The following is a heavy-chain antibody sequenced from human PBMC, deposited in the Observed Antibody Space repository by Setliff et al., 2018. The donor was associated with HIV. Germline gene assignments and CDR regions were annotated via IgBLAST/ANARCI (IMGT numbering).Heavy chain of an antibody. V-gene: IGHV4-59*01. Sequence: SETLSLTCRVSGGYISTYYWSWIRQPPGKGLEWIGNIYYSGSTNYSPSLKSRVTISVDTSKNQFSLKLRSVTAADTAVYYCAKDTVYGSGTFDIWGQGTMVTVSS. J-gene: IGHJ3*02. CDR1: GGYISTYY. D-gene: IGHD3-10*01. CDR3: AKDTVYGSGTFDI. CDR2: IYYSGST.